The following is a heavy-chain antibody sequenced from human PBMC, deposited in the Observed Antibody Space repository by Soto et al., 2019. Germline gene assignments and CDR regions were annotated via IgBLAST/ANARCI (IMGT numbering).Heavy chain of an antibody. D-gene: IGHD2-21*02. V-gene: IGHV1-2*02. CDR1: GYTFTGYY. J-gene: IGHJ4*02. Sequence: GASVKVSCKASGYTFTGYYVHWVRQAPGQGLEWMGWINPNSGDTYLAQRFQGRVTMNRDTSIGTAYMELRSLRSDDTAVYYCAREAYCGGDCYSHFDYWGQGTLVTVSS. CDR2: INPNSGDT. CDR3: AREAYCGGDCYSHFDY.